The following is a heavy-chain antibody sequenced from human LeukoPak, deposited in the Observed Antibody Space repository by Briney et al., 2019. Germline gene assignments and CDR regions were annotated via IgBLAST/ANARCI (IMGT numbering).Heavy chain of an antibody. J-gene: IGHJ4*02. D-gene: IGHD3-10*01. CDR1: GYTFTSYG. V-gene: IGHV1-69*13. CDR2: IIPIFGTA. CDR3: ARDSYGSGSYPKGFDY. Sequence: SVKVSCKASGYTFTSYGISWVRQAPGQGLEWMGGIIPIFGTANYAQKFQGRVTITADESTSTAYMELSSLRSEDTAVYYCARDSYGSGSYPKGFDYWGRGTLATVSS.